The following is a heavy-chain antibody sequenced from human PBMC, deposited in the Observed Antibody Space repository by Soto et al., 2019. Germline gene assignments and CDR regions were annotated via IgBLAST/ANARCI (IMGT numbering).Heavy chain of an antibody. Sequence: QVQLQQWGAGLLKPSETLSLTCAVYGGSFSGYYWSWIRQPPGKGLEWIGEINHSGSTNYNPSLKSRVTISVDTSKNQFALKLSSVTAADTAVYCCARGMGPGNCSSTSCYPGYYFDYWGQGTLVTVSS. D-gene: IGHD2-2*01. CDR2: INHSGST. V-gene: IGHV4-34*01. CDR1: GGSFSGYY. CDR3: ARGMGPGNCSSTSCYPGYYFDY. J-gene: IGHJ4*02.